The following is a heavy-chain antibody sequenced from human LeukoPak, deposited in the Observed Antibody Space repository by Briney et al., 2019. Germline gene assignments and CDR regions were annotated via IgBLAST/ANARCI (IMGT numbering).Heavy chain of an antibody. Sequence: SVKVSCKASGGTFSSYAISWVRQAPGQGLEWMGRIIPILGIANYAQKFQGRATITADKSTSTAYMELSSLRSEDTAVYYCARGGQTSGMDVWGQGTTVTVSS. CDR1: GGTFSSYA. CDR2: IIPILGIA. V-gene: IGHV1-69*04. J-gene: IGHJ6*02. CDR3: ARGGQTSGMDV.